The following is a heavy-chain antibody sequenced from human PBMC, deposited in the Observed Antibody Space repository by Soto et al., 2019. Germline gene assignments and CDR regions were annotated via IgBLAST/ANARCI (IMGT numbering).Heavy chain of an antibody. CDR3: ARPKTKVYSAFDT. CDR2: MSPDGSDT. V-gene: IGHV3-74*03. Sequence: EVQLVESGGGLVQPGGSLRLSCAASGFTFTSHWLHWVRQAPGEGLVWVSRMSPDGSDTKFADSVKGRFTISRDNAKSTLYLDMNSLRAEDTGVYYCARPKTKVYSAFDTWGQATMVTVSS. D-gene: IGHD6-6*01. J-gene: IGHJ3*02. CDR1: GFTFTSHW.